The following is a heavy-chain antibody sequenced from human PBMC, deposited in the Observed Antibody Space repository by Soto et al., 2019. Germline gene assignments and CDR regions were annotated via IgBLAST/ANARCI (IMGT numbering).Heavy chain of an antibody. Sequence: GGSLRLSCAASGFTFSSYGMHRVRQAPGKGLEWVAVISYDGSNKYYADSVKGRFTISRDNSKNTLYLQMNSLRAEDTAVYYCAKVPDSSGWEFDYWGQGTLVTVSS. CDR2: ISYDGSNK. D-gene: IGHD6-19*01. J-gene: IGHJ4*02. CDR3: AKVPDSSGWEFDY. CDR1: GFTFSSYG. V-gene: IGHV3-30*18.